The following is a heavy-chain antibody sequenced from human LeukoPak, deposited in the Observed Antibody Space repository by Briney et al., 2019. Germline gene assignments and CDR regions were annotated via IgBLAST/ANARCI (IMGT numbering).Heavy chain of an antibody. CDR1: GGTFSSYA. J-gene: IGHJ4*02. CDR2: IIPILGIA. V-gene: IGHV1-69*04. D-gene: IGHD6-19*01. Sequence: SVKVSCKASGGTFSSYAISWVRQAPGQGLEWMGRIIPILGIANYAQKFQGRVTITADKSTSTAYMELSSLRSEDTAVYYCASNPGSGWIDYWGQGTLVTVSS. CDR3: ASNPGSGWIDY.